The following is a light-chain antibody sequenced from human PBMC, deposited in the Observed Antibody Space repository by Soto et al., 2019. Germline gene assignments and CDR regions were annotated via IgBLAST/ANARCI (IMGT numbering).Light chain of an antibody. CDR2: EVI. Sequence: QSALTQPPSASGSPGQSVTISCTGTYSDVGGSNYVSWYQQHPGKAPKLVIYEVIQRPSGVPYRFSGSRSGNTASLTVSRLQAEDDADYYCSTNVVGTNLKIFGGGTKVTVL. J-gene: IGLJ2*01. CDR3: STNVVGTNLKI. V-gene: IGLV2-8*01. CDR1: YSDVGGSNY.